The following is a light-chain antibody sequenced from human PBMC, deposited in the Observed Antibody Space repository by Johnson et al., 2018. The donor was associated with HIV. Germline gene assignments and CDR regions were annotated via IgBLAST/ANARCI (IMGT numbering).Light chain of an antibody. CDR1: SSNVGNNY. J-gene: IGLJ1*01. CDR2: ENN. Sequence: QSVLTQPPSVSAAPGQKVTISCSGSSSNVGNNYVSWYQQLPGTAPKLLIYENNKRPSGIPDRFSASKSGTSATLGITGLQTGDEADYYCGTWDSILSAGGVFGTGTKVAFL. V-gene: IGLV1-51*02. CDR3: GTWDSILSAGGV.